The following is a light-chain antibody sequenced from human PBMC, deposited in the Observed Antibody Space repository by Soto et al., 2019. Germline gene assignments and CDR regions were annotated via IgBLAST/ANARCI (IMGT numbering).Light chain of an antibody. CDR3: QQYNSYSQT. J-gene: IGKJ1*01. V-gene: IGKV1-5*01. CDR2: DAS. CDR1: QSISRW. Sequence: DSHITDCPSILWASVGDIVTITVRASQSISRWLAWYQQKPGKAPNLLIYDASSLESGVPSRFSGSGSGTEFPLTISSLQPDDFATYYCQQYNSYSQTFRQGTQVDIK.